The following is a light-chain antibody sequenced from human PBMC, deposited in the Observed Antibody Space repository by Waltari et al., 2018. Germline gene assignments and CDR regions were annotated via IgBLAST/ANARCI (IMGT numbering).Light chain of an antibody. CDR2: GAS. CDR3: QQYGSSPFT. Sequence: IVLTQSPGTLSLSPWERATLSCRASQSVSSSYLAWYQQKPGQDPRLLIYGASSRATGIPDRFSGSGSGTDFTLTISRLEPEDFAVYYCQQYGSSPFTFGPGTKVGIK. CDR1: QSVSSSY. J-gene: IGKJ3*01. V-gene: IGKV3-20*01.